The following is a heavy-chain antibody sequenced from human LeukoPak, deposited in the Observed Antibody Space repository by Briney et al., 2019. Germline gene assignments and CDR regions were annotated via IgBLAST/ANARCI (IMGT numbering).Heavy chain of an antibody. CDR2: INHSGST. D-gene: IGHD6-19*01. V-gene: IGHV4-34*01. Sequence: SQTLSLTCAVYARSFSGYYWSWIRHPPGKGLEWIGEINHSGSTNYNPSLKSRVTISVDTSKNQFSLKLSSVTAADTAVYYCARRKQWLPSDYWGQGTLVTVSS. CDR3: ARRKQWLPSDY. CDR1: ARSFSGYY. J-gene: IGHJ4*02.